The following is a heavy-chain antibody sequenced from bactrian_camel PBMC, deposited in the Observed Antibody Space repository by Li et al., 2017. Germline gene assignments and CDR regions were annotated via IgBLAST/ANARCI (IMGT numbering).Heavy chain of an antibody. CDR3: AAGDRYRGNACSTEAQQYRY. D-gene: IGHD7*01. CDR2: HYTGASIT. V-gene: IGHV3S1*01. J-gene: IGHJ4*01. Sequence: VQLVESGGESVQAGGSLRLSCEISLYIYSSYCMGWFRQAPGKERAAVAAHYTGASITRYADAVKGRFTISQDMAEKVLYLQIDDLKPEDTSMYYCAAGDRYRGNACSTEAQQYRYWGQGTQVTVS. CDR1: LYIYSSYC.